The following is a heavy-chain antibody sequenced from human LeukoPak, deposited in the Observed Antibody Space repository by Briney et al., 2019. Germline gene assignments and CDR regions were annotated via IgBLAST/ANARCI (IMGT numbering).Heavy chain of an antibody. CDR3: ARAETTLLLNY. Sequence: GASVKVSCKASGYSFTNYGIIWVRQTPGQGLQWMGWISAHNGNTNYAQKLQGRDTLTTDTSTSTVYMEVRSLTSDDTAVYYCARAETTLLLNYWGQGTLVTVSS. D-gene: IGHD4-11*01. CDR1: GYSFTNYG. CDR2: ISAHNGNT. V-gene: IGHV1-18*01. J-gene: IGHJ4*02.